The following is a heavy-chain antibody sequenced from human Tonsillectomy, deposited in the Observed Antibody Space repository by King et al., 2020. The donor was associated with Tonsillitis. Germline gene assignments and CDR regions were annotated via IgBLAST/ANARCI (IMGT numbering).Heavy chain of an antibody. V-gene: IGHV1-69*01. CDR3: ARGEPHSHYSPPQYYYYYGMDV. CDR2: IIPILDTT. J-gene: IGHJ6*02. CDR1: GGTFSNYA. Sequence: VQLVESGAEVKKPGSSVKVSCKASGGTFSNYAITWVRQAPGQGLEWMGGIIPILDTTNYAQKFQGRVTITADESASTAYMELSSLRSEDTAVYYCARGEPHSHYSPPQYYYYYGMDVWGQGTTVTVSS. D-gene: IGHD4-11*01.